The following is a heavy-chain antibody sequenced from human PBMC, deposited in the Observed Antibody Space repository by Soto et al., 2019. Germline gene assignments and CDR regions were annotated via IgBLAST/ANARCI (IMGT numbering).Heavy chain of an antibody. D-gene: IGHD5-12*01. Sequence: GGSLRLSCAASGFTFSNAWMSWVRQAPGKGLEWVGRIKSKTDGGTTDYAAPVKGRFTISRDDSKNTLYLQMNSLKTEDTAVYYCTTDPCTGYSGYDYLCTDYWGQGTLVTVSS. J-gene: IGHJ4*02. CDR1: GFTFSNAW. CDR2: IKSKTDGGTT. V-gene: IGHV3-15*01. CDR3: TTDPCTGYSGYDYLCTDY.